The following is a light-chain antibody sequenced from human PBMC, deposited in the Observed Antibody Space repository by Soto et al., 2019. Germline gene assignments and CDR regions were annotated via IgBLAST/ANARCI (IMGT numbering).Light chain of an antibody. CDR1: QGIGSD. CDR2: AAS. Sequence: DIQMTQSPSTLSASVGDRVTITCRASQGIGSDLGWYQQKPGKAPKLLIYAASSLQSGVPSRFSGSGSGTDFTLTISSLQPEDFATYYCQQSYSTPLTFGGGTKVDIK. V-gene: IGKV1-39*01. CDR3: QQSYSTPLT. J-gene: IGKJ4*01.